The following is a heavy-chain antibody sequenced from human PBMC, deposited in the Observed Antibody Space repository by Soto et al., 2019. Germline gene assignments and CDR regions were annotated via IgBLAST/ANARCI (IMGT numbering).Heavy chain of an antibody. CDR2: ISGGDGSP. Sequence: LRLSWVASGVTFSSYAMTWVRQAPLKGLEWVSAISGGDGSPSYADSVKCRFTISRDNSKNTLYLHMNSLRADDTAAYYCAKWHTYNYDSLAFSGFDCWGQGTQVTVSS. D-gene: IGHD3-16*01. CDR1: GVTFSSYA. J-gene: IGHJ4*02. V-gene: IGHV3-23*01. CDR3: AKWHTYNYDSLAFSGFDC.